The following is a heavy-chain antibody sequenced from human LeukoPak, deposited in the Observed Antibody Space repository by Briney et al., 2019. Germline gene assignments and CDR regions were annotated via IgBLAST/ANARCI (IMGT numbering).Heavy chain of an antibody. V-gene: IGHV3-23*01. Sequence: GGSLRLSCAASGFTCSSYAMSWVRQAPGKGLEWVSGISGSGGSTYYADSVKGRFTISRDNSKNTLYLQMNSLRAEDTAVFFCARAGSSSYYYFDCWGQGTLVTVSS. CDR3: ARAGSSSYYYFDC. J-gene: IGHJ4*02. CDR1: GFTCSSYA. CDR2: ISGSGGST. D-gene: IGHD6-13*01.